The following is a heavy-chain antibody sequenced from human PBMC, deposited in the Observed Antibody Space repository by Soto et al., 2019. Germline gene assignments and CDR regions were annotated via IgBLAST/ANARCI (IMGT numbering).Heavy chain of an antibody. D-gene: IGHD2-15*01. CDR2: IYWNDDK. CDR1: GFSLSTSGVG. Sequence: SGPTLVNPTQTLTLTCTFSGFSLSTSGVGVGWIRQPPGKALEWLALIYWNDDKRYSPSLKSRLTITKDTSKNQVVLTMTNMEPVDTATYYCAHWLSYCSGGSCYFMSPSYGMDVWGQGTTVTVSS. V-gene: IGHV2-5*01. J-gene: IGHJ6*02. CDR3: AHWLSYCSGGSCYFMSPSYGMDV.